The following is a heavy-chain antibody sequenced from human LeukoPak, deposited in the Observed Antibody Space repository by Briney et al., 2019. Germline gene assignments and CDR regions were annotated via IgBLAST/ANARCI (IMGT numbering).Heavy chain of an antibody. J-gene: IGHJ4*02. CDR1: GYTFTGYY. CDR2: INPNSGGT. Sequence: ASVKVSCKASGYTFTGYYMHWVRQAPGQGLEWMGWINPNSGGTKYAQKFQGRVTMTRDTSISTAYMELSSLTSDDTAAYYCARDRETSWYYFDSWGQGTLVTVSS. CDR3: ARDRETSWYYFDS. D-gene: IGHD2-2*01. V-gene: IGHV1-2*02.